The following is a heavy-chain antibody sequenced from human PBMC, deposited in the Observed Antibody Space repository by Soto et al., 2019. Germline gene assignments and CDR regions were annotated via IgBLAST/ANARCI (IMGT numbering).Heavy chain of an antibody. CDR2: INPTSGST. V-gene: IGHV1-46*01. Sequence: HVQLVQSEAEVKKPGASVQVSCKASGYSFTNYSMHWVRQVPGQGPEWMGKINPTSGSTSYAQKFKDKVTMTRDMSSNTLSIQLSSLTSEDTAVYYCAKDGIQLWPRYYFDFWGQGTLVIVSS. D-gene: IGHD5-18*01. J-gene: IGHJ4*02. CDR3: AKDGIQLWPRYYFDF. CDR1: GYSFTNYS.